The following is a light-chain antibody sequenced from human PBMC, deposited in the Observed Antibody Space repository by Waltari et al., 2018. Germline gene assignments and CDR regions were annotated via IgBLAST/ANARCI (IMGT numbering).Light chain of an antibody. CDR2: GAS. CDR1: QNVRNN. J-gene: IGKJ4*01. CDR3: QQHSNWPLT. Sequence: VMTQSPAILSVSPGERATLSCRASQNVRNNLVWYRQKPVQAPTLLIYGASTRATGIPARFSGSASGTEFTLTISSVQSEDFAVYYCQQHSNWPLTFGGGTKVEIK. V-gene: IGKV3-15*01.